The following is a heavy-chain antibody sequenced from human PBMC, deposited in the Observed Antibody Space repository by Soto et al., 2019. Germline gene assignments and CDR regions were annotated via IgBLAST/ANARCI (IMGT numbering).Heavy chain of an antibody. CDR3: ARGPGCVELAR. D-gene: IGHD3-10*01. CDR2: INHSGST. V-gene: IGHV4-34*01. J-gene: IGHJ4*02. CDR1: GGSFSGYY. Sequence: SETLSLTCAVYGGSFSGYYWSWIRQPPGKGLEWIGEINHSGSTNYNPSLKSRVTISVDTSKNQFSLKLSSVTAADTAVYYCARGPGCVELARWGQGTLVTVSS.